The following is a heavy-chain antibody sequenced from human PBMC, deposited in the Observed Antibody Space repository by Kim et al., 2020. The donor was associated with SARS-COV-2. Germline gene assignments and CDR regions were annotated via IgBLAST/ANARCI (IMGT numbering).Heavy chain of an antibody. J-gene: IGHJ6*02. CDR2: IYSGGST. V-gene: IGHV3-53*01. CDR1: GFTVSSNY. D-gene: IGHD2-2*01. CDR3: ARDYCSSTSCYLRRNYYYYYGMDV. Sequence: GGSLRLSCAASGFTVSSNYMSWVRQAPGKGLEWVSVIYSGGSTYYADSVKGRFTISRDNSKNTLYLQMNSLRAEDTAVYYCARDYCSSTSCYLRRNYYYYYGMDVWGQGTTVTVSS.